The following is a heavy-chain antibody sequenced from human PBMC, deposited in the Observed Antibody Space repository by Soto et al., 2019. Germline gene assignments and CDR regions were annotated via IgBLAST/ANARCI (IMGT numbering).Heavy chain of an antibody. D-gene: IGHD3-3*01. J-gene: IGHJ6*02. CDR1: GFTFSSYG. CDR2: ISYDGSNK. V-gene: IGHV3-30*18. CDR3: AKDSHDFWSGKVEGYYYGMDV. Sequence: GGSLRLSCAASGFTFSSYGMHWVRQAPGKGLEWVAVISYDGSNKYYADSVKGRFTISRDNSKNTLYLQMNSLRAEDTAVYYCAKDSHDFWSGKVEGYYYGMDVWGQGTTVTVSS.